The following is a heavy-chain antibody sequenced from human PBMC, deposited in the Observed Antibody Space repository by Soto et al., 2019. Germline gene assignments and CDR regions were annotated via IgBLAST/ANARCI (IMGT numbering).Heavy chain of an antibody. D-gene: IGHD6-13*01. J-gene: IGHJ4*02. V-gene: IGHV3-23*01. CDR2: LSDSGGSI. CDR3: AKVSSSWYAGFFDL. Sequence: VGSLRLSCTASGFTFSRHAMTWVRQAPGKGLEWVSGLSDSGGSIYYADSVKGRFTVSRDNSMNTLYLQMNTLRAEDTAIYYCAKVSSSWYAGFFDLWGQGTLVNVSS. CDR1: GFTFSRHA.